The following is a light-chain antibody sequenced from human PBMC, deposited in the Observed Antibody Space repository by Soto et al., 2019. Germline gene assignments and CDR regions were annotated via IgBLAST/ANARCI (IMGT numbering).Light chain of an antibody. Sequence: EIVLTQSPATLSLSPGERATLSCRASQSVSSYLAWYQQKPGQAPRLLIYDASNRATGIPARFSGSGSGTGFTLTISSLEPEDFAIYYCQQRYNWLTFGGGTKVENK. J-gene: IGKJ4*01. V-gene: IGKV3-11*01. CDR1: QSVSSY. CDR2: DAS. CDR3: QQRYNWLT.